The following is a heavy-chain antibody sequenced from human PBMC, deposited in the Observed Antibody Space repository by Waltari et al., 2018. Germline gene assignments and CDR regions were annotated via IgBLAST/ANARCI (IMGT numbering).Heavy chain of an antibody. Sequence: QVQLVQSGAEVKKPGASVKVSCKASGYTFTSYDINWVRQATGQGFEWMGWMNPNIGNTGYAQKFQGQVTMTRNTSISTAYMELSSLRSEDTAVYYCARGRLTYYDFWSGYDAFDIWGQGTMVTVSS. CDR3: ARGRLTYYDFWSGYDAFDI. V-gene: IGHV1-8*01. CDR2: MNPNIGNT. J-gene: IGHJ3*02. CDR1: GYTFTSYD. D-gene: IGHD3-3*01.